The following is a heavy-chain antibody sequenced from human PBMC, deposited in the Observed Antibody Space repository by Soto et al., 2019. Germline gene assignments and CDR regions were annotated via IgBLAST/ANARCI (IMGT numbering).Heavy chain of an antibody. CDR1: GYTFTGYY. CDR2: INPHSGGT. CDR3: AGGPVGVDGFLDC. V-gene: IGHV1-2*04. Sequence: QVQLVQSGAEVRKPGASVKVSCKATGYTFTGYYMHWVRQAPGQGLEWLGWINPHSGGTKYAQKFQGWVTMRGDTSISTAYMELSRLRSDDTAVYYCAGGPVGVDGFLDCWGQGTLVTVSS. J-gene: IGHJ4*02. D-gene: IGHD1-26*01.